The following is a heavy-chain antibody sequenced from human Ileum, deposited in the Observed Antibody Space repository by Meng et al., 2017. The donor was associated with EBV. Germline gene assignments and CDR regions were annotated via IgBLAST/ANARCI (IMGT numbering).Heavy chain of an antibody. D-gene: IGHD3-10*01. J-gene: IGHJ1*01. Sequence: QVELREAGPALVKPSETLSLTCAVPGDSITNHNWWAWVRQPPGKGLEWIGEIPHRGSSAYNPSLRSRVSMSIDKSKNQFSLKLTSVTAADTVVYHCLRGSGGSVWGQGTLVTVSS. V-gene: IGHV4-4*02. CDR1: GDSITNHNW. CDR2: IPHRGSS. CDR3: LRGSGGSV.